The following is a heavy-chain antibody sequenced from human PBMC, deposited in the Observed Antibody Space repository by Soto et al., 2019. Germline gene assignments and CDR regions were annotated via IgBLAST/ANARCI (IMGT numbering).Heavy chain of an antibody. Sequence: ASVKVSCKASGYTFTSYDINWVRQATGQGLEWMGWMNPNSGNTGYAQKFQGRVTVTRNTSISTAYMELSSLRSEDTAVYYCARGGRPGHINDILTPFDYWGQGTLVTVSS. J-gene: IGHJ4*02. V-gene: IGHV1-8*01. D-gene: IGHD3-9*01. CDR3: ARGGRPGHINDILTPFDY. CDR1: GYTFTSYD. CDR2: MNPNSGNT.